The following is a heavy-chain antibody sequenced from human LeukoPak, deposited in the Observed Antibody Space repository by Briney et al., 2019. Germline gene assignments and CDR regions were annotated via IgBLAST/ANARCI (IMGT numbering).Heavy chain of an antibody. CDR1: GGSIGSGGYY. D-gene: IGHD2-21*01. J-gene: IGHJ4*02. V-gene: IGHV4-31*03. CDR3: ARGLIFLDF. Sequence: SETLSLTCTVSGGSIGSGGYYWTWIRQHPGKGLEWIGYIYYSGLTYYNPSLKSRITISVDASKNQFSLKLTSVTAADTAVYFCARGLIFLDFWGQGTLVTVSS. CDR2: IYYSGLT.